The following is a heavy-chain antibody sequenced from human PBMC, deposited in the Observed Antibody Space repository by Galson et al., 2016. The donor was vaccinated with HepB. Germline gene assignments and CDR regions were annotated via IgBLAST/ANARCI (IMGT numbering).Heavy chain of an antibody. D-gene: IGHD3-10*01. Sequence: SLRLSCAASGFTFSSYSMNWVRQAPGKGLEWVSYISSSNSTIYYADSVKGRFTISRDNAKNSLYLQMNSLRDEDTAVYYCAREIPSRGKSDYWGQGTLVTVSS. J-gene: IGHJ4*02. CDR1: GFTFSSYS. CDR2: ISSSNSTI. V-gene: IGHV3-48*02. CDR3: AREIPSRGKSDY.